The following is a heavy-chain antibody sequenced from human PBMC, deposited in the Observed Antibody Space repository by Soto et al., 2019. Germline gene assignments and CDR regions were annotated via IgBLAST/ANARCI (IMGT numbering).Heavy chain of an antibody. Sequence: ASVKVSCKASGGTFTSYAISWVRQAPGQGLEWMGGIIPILGIANYAQKFQGRVTITADKSTSTAYMELSSLRSEDTAVYYCARLNCSSTSWYMGYYYGMDVWGQGTTVTVSS. CDR2: IIPILGIA. CDR3: ARLNCSSTSWYMGYYYGMDV. V-gene: IGHV1-69*10. CDR1: GGTFTSYA. D-gene: IGHD2-2*02. J-gene: IGHJ6*02.